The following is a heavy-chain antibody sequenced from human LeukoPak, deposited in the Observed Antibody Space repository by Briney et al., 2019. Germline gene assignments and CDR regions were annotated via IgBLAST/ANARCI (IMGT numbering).Heavy chain of an antibody. V-gene: IGHV1-69*06. J-gene: IGHJ3*02. CDR2: IIPIFGTA. CDR1: EGTCGSYA. Sequence: ASLKLACKDSEGTCGSYAIRWVRQAPGQENKWMGGIIPIFGTANYAQKFQGRVTITADKSTSTAYMELSSLRSEDTAVYYCASHDYSIGLIWGQGTMVTVSS. CDR3: ASHDYSIGLI. D-gene: IGHD4-11*01.